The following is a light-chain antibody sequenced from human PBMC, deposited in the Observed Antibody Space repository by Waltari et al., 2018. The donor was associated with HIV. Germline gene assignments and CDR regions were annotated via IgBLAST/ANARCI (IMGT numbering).Light chain of an antibody. J-gene: IGKJ5*01. CDR3: QQRSDWPPRIT. Sequence: EIVLTQSPATLSLSPGERATLSCRASHSINTYLAWYHHKPGQAPRLLNYDASNRATGIPARFSGRGSGTDFTLTIISLEPEDFALYYCQQRSDWPPRITFGQGTRLEIK. CDR1: HSINTY. CDR2: DAS. V-gene: IGKV3-11*01.